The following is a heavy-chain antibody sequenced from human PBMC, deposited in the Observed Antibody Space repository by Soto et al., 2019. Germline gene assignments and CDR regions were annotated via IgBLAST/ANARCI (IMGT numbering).Heavy chain of an antibody. CDR1: GGSISVYY. D-gene: IGHD1-26*01. CDR2: IYDSGSP. Sequence: QVQLQESGPGQVKPSETLSLKCTISGGSISVYYWSWIRQPPGQALEWIGYIYDSGSPYYNPSLRSRVIMSADTSKHQISLELTSATAAGTAVYYCARGVGSSPPRYWGRGTLVTVSS. CDR3: ARGVGSSPPRY. V-gene: IGHV4-59*01. J-gene: IGHJ4*02.